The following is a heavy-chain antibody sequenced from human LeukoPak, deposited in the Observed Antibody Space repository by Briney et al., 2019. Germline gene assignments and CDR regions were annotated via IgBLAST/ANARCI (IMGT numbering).Heavy chain of an antibody. V-gene: IGHV3-21*01. CDR1: GFTFSSYS. CDR3: AKGTPGYYYYYMDV. CDR2: ISSSSSYI. Sequence: PGGSLRLSCAASGFTFSSYSMNWVRQAPGKGLEWVSSISSSSSYIYYADSVKGRFTISRDNAKNSLYLQMNSLRAEDTAVYYCAKGTPGYYYYYMDVWGKGTTVTISS. J-gene: IGHJ6*03. D-gene: IGHD7-27*01.